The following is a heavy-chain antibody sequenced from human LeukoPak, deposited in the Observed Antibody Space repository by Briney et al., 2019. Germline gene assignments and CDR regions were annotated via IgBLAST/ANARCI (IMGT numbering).Heavy chain of an antibody. CDR3: ARGSYYYDSSGYYYAEYFQH. V-gene: IGHV1-69*13. D-gene: IGHD3-22*01. CDR1: GGTFSSYA. J-gene: IGHJ1*01. CDR2: IIPIFGTA. Sequence: SVTVSCKASGGTFSSYAISWVRQAPGQGLEWMGGIIPIFGTANYAQKFQGRVTITADESTSTAYMELSSLRSEDTAVYYCARGSYYYDSSGYYYAEYFQHWGQGTLVTVSS.